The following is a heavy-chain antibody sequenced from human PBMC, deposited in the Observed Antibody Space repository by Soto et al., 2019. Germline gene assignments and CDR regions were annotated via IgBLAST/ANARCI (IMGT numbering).Heavy chain of an antibody. J-gene: IGHJ6*02. V-gene: IGHV4-30-4*01. Sequence: SETLSLTCTVSGGSISSGDYYWSWIRQPPGKGLEWIGYIYYSGSTYYNPSLKSRVTISVDTSKNQFSLKLSSVTAADTAVYYCARDQYCGGSTCYRTGMDVWGQGTTVTVSS. CDR1: GGSISSGDYY. D-gene: IGHD2-2*01. CDR3: ARDQYCGGSTCYRTGMDV. CDR2: IYYSGST.